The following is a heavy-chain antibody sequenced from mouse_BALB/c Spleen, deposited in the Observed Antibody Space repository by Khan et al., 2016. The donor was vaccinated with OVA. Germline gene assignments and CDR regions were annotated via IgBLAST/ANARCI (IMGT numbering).Heavy chain of an antibody. CDR1: GYTFTDYY. V-gene: IGHV1-77*01. CDR2: ISPGSGDT. D-gene: IGHD1-2*01. CDR3: ARRNYFGYTFAY. Sequence: QVQLQQSGAELARPGASVKLSCKASGYTFTDYYINWVKQRTGQGLEWIGEISPGSGDTYYNERFKGTATLTADKSSSQASMQLSSLTSEASAVYFCARRNYFGYTFAYWGQGTLVTVSA. J-gene: IGHJ3*01.